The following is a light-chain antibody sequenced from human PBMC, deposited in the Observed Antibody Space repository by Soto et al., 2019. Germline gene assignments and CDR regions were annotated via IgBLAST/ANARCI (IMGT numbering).Light chain of an antibody. CDR1: QSISSW. CDR3: QQYNSIRGT. CDR2: DAS. Sequence: DIQMTQSPSTLSASVGDRVTITCRASQSISSWLAWYQQKPGKAPKPLIYDASSLESGVPSRFSGSGSGTEFTITISSLQPDDFATYYCQQYNSIRGTFGQGTKVEIK. J-gene: IGKJ1*01. V-gene: IGKV1-5*01.